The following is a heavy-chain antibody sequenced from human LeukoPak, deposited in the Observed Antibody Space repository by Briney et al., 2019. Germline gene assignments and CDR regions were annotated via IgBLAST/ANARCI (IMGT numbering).Heavy chain of an antibody. Sequence: ASVKVSCKASGYRSTGYYIHWVRQAPGQGPEWLGWGNPSSGATKYEQKFQGRVTMTGDTSISTAYMELRGLRSDDTAVYYCARTRLLDMWGQGTMVTVSS. CDR2: GNPSSGAT. CDR3: ARTRLLDM. V-gene: IGHV1-2*02. CDR1: GYRSTGYY. J-gene: IGHJ3*02.